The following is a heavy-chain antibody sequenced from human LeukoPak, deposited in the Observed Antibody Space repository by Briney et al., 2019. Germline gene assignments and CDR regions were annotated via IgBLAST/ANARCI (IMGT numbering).Heavy chain of an antibody. V-gene: IGHV5-10-1*01. D-gene: IGHD6-6*01. CDR2: IDPTDSYT. CDR1: GYSFTTSW. CDR3: ARHQKQLLFSWFDP. J-gene: IGHJ5*02. Sequence: GESLKISCKGSGYSFTTSWISWVRQTPGKGLEWMGRIDPTDSYTNYSPSFRGHITISTDKSSSTVYLQWNNLKASDTAMYYCARHQKQLLFSWFDPWGQGTQVTVSS.